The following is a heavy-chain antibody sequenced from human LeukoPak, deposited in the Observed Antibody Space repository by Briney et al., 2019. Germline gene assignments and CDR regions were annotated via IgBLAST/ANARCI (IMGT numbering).Heavy chain of an antibody. V-gene: IGHV4-61*05. Sequence: SETLSLTCTVSGGSISSSSYYWGWIRQPPGKGLEWIGYIYYSGRTNYNPSLKSRVTISGDTSKNQFSLKLSSVTAADTAVYYCARDTNAFAYWGQGTLVTVSS. CDR1: GGSISSSSYY. CDR3: ARDTNAFAY. D-gene: IGHD5-18*01. CDR2: IYYSGRT. J-gene: IGHJ4*02.